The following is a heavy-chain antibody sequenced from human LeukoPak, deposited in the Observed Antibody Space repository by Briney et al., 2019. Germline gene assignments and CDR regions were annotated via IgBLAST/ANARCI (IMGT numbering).Heavy chain of an antibody. V-gene: IGHV1-18*01. CDR3: ARDFSPSITMIVVVMSDAFDI. Sequence: ASVKVSCKASGYAFTSYGISWLRHAPGQRLELMGWISTYSGNTNYAQKLQGRVTMTTDTSTSTAYMELRSLRSDDTAVYYSARDFSPSITMIVVVMSDAFDIWGQGTMVTVSS. D-gene: IGHD3-22*01. J-gene: IGHJ3*02. CDR2: ISTYSGNT. CDR1: GYAFTSYG.